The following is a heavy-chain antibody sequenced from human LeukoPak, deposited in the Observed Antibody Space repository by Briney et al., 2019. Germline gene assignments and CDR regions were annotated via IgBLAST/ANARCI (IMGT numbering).Heavy chain of an antibody. CDR3: ARGDEYTTSP. J-gene: IGHJ4*02. V-gene: IGHV3-7*05. D-gene: IGHD2-2*02. CDR2: IKRDGGDK. CDR1: GFTFSSFW. Sequence: GGSLRLSCAASGFTFSSFWLSWVRQAPGKGLEWVANIKRDGGDKYYVDSVKGRFSISRDNAKNSLYLHMNSLRAEDTAVYYCARGDEYTTSPWGQGTLVTVSS.